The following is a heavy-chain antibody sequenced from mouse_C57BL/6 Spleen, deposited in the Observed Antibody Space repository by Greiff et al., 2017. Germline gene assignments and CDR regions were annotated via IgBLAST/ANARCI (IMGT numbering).Heavy chain of an antibody. CDR3: ARELNWGDY. Sequence: EVQLVESGPGLVKPSQSLSLTCSVTGYSITSGYYWNWIRQFPGNKLEWMGYISYDGSNNYNPSLKNRISITRDTSKNQFFLKLNSVTTEDTATYYCARELNWGDYWGQGTTLTVSS. CDR2: ISYDGSN. J-gene: IGHJ2*01. V-gene: IGHV3-6*01. CDR1: GYSITSGYY. D-gene: IGHD1-3*01.